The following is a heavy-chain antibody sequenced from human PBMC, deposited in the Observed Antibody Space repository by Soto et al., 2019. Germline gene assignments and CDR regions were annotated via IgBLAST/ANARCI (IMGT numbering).Heavy chain of an antibody. CDR2: IYYSGST. CDR3: ARHLSSSWLYFDY. Sequence: SETLSLTCTVSGGSISSYYWSWIRQPPGKGLEWIGYIYYSGSTNYNPSLKSRVTISVDTSKNQFSLKLSSVTAADTAVYYCARHLSSSWLYFDYWGQGTLVTVSS. D-gene: IGHD6-13*01. V-gene: IGHV4-59*08. J-gene: IGHJ4*02. CDR1: GGSISSYY.